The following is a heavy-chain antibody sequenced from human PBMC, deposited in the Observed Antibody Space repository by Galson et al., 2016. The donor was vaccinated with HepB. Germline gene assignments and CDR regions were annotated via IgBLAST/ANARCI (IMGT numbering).Heavy chain of an antibody. CDR2: TFYKSKWYN. CDR3: TRGFEYSSGWYYFAH. J-gene: IGHJ4*02. V-gene: IGHV6-1*01. CDR1: GDSVSSNSAV. D-gene: IGHD6-19*01. Sequence: CAISGDSVSSNSAVWNWIRQSPSRGLEWLGRTFYKSKWYNDYAVSVKSRRTVNADTSKHQFSLHLNSVTPDDTAVYYCTRGFEYSSGWYYFAHWGQGTPVTASS.